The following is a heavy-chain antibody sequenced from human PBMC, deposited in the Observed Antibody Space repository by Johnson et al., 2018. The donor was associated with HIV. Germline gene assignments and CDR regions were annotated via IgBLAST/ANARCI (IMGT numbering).Heavy chain of an antibody. CDR2: IKQDGSEK. V-gene: IGHV3-30*02. CDR3: ATLGRYSGYDPDAFDI. D-gene: IGHD5-12*01. CDR1: GFTFSSYG. Sequence: QVQLVESGGGVVQPGRSLRLSCAASGFTFSSYGMHWVRQAPGKGLEWVANIKQDGSEKYYVDSVKGRFTISRDNSKNTLYLQVTSLRTEDTAMYYCATLGRYSGYDPDAFDIWGQGTMVTVSS. J-gene: IGHJ3*02.